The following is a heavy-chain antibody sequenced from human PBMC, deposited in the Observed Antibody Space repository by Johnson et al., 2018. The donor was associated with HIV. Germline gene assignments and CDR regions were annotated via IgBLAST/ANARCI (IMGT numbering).Heavy chain of an antibody. CDR3: ARYSSSSRDTFDI. J-gene: IGHJ3*02. CDR1: GFIFSSYA. D-gene: IGHD6-13*01. Sequence: QVQLVESGGGVVQPGRSLRLSCAASGFIFSSYAMHWVRQAPGKGLEWVAVISYDGSNKYYADSVKGRFTISRDNAKNSLYLQMNSLRAEDTAVYYCARYSSSSRDTFDIWGQWTMVTVSS. V-gene: IGHV3-30-3*01. CDR2: ISYDGSNK.